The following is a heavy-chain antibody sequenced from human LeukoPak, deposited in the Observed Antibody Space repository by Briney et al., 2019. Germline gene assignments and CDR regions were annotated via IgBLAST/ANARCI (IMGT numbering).Heavy chain of an antibody. Sequence: SETLSLTCAVYGGSFSGYYWSWIRQPPGKGLEWIGEINHSGSTNYNPSLKSRVTISVDTSKNQFSLKLSSVTAADTAVYYCARWRCSSTSRYENDAFDIWGQGTMVTVSS. J-gene: IGHJ3*02. CDR1: GGSFSGYY. V-gene: IGHV4-34*01. CDR3: ARWRCSSTSRYENDAFDI. CDR2: INHSGST. D-gene: IGHD2-2*01.